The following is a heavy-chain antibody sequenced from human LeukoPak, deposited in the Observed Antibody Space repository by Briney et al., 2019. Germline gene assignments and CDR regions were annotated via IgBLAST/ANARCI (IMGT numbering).Heavy chain of an antibody. Sequence: GGSLRLSCAASGFTFSSYSMNWVRQAPGKGLEWVSSISSSSSYIYYADSLKGRFTISRDNAKNSLYLQMNSLRAEDTAVYYCAREYCSGGSCYSDAFDIWGQGTMVTVPS. J-gene: IGHJ3*02. V-gene: IGHV3-21*01. CDR1: GFTFSSYS. D-gene: IGHD2-15*01. CDR2: ISSSSSYI. CDR3: AREYCSGGSCYSDAFDI.